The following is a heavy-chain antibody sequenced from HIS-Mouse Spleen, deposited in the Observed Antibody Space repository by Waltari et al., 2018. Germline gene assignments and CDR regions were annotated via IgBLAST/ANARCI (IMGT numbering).Heavy chain of an antibody. CDR3: ARGPNWGSMDLDY. CDR1: GFTFSSYW. D-gene: IGHD7-27*01. Sequence: EVQLVESGGGLVQPGGSLRLSCEPSGFTFSSYWRNWVPQAPGKGLVWVSRINSDGSSTSYADSVKGRFTISRDNAKNTLYLQMNSLRAEDTAVYYCARGPNWGSMDLDYWGQGTLVTVSS. J-gene: IGHJ4*02. V-gene: IGHV3-74*01. CDR2: INSDGSST.